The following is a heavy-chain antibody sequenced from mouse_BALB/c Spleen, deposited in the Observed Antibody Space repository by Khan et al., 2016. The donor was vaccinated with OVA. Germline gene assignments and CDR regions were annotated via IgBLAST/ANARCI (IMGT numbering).Heavy chain of an antibody. CDR2: ISGDSNTI. CDR1: GFTFSSYG. Sequence: EVELVESGGDLVKPGGSLKLSCAASGFTFSSYGMHWVRQAPEKGLEWVAYISGDSNTIYYADTVKGRFTISRDNPKNTLFLQMTSLMSEDTARYYCATSYFYGYYFDYWGPGTTLTVSS. J-gene: IGHJ2*01. V-gene: IGHV5-17*02. CDR3: ATSYFYGYYFDY. D-gene: IGHD1-1*01.